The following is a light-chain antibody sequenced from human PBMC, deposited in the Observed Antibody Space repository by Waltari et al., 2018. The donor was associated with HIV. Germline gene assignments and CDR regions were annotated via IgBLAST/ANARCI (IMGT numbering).Light chain of an antibody. J-gene: IGLJ2*01. CDR2: EVN. CDR1: SSDVGAYNL. Sequence: SALTQPASVSGSPGPSITISCPGTSSDVGAYNLVSWYQQHPGKAPKFIIYEVNKRPSEVSIRFSGSKSGNTASLTISGLQAEDEADYYCCSYAGRSTLEVFGGGTKVTVL. CDR3: CSYAGRSTLEV. V-gene: IGLV2-23*02.